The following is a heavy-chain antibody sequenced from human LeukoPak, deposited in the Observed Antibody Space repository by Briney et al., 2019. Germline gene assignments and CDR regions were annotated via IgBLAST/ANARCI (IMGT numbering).Heavy chain of an antibody. CDR1: GGTFSSYA. CDR2: IVPIFGTA. J-gene: IGHJ6*04. V-gene: IGHV1-69*01. Sequence: SVKVSCKASGGTFSSYAISWVRQAPGQGLEWMGGIVPIFGTANYVQKFQGRVTITADESTSTAYMELSSLRSEDTAVYYCARGRVVREPRDYYGMDVWGKGTTVTVSS. D-gene: IGHD1-26*01. CDR3: ARGRVVREPRDYYGMDV.